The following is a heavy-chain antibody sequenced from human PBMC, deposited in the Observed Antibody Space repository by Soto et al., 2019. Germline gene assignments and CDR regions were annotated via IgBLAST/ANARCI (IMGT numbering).Heavy chain of an antibody. CDR3: ARELELQNGYYYGMDV. J-gene: IGHJ6*02. D-gene: IGHD1-7*01. CDR2: TYYRSKWYN. V-gene: IGHV6-1*01. Sequence: SQTLSLTCAISGDSVSSNSAAWNWVRQSPSRGLEWLGRTYYRSKWYNDYAVSVKSRITINPDTSKNQFSLQLNSVTPEDTAVYYCARELELQNGYYYGMDVWGQGTTVTVSS. CDR1: GDSVSSNSAA.